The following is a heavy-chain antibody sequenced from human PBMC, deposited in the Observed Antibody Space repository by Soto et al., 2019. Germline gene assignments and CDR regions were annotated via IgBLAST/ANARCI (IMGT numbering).Heavy chain of an antibody. D-gene: IGHD3-3*01. CDR3: ARGPDYDFWSGYYWAGFDP. CDR1: GGSISSGDYY. V-gene: IGHV4-30-4*01. Sequence: SETLSLTCTVSGGSISSGDYYWSWIRQPPGKGLEWIGYTYYSGSTYYNPSLKSRVTISVDTSKNQFSLKLSSVTAADTAVYYCARGPDYDFWSGYYWAGFDPWGQGTLVTVSS. CDR2: TYYSGST. J-gene: IGHJ5*02.